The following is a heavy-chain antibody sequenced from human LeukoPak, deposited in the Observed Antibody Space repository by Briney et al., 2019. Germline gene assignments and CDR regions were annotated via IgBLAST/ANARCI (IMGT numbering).Heavy chain of an antibody. CDR2: ISYDGSNK. D-gene: IGHD4-17*01. J-gene: IGHJ6*04. CDR3: AREFDGDYWAVAYYYYGMDV. V-gene: IGHV3-30*04. Sequence: GRSLRLSCAASGFTVSSYAMHWVRQAPGKGLEWVAVISYDGSNKYYADSVKGRFTISRDNSKNTLYLQMNSLKAEDTAVYHCAREFDGDYWAVAYYYYGMDVWGKGTTVTVSS. CDR1: GFTVSSYA.